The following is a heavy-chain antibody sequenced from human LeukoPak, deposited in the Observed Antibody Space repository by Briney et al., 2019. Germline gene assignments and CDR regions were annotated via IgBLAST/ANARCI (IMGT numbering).Heavy chain of an antibody. CDR3: ARARQLAINWFDP. V-gene: IGHV1-2*02. J-gene: IGHJ5*02. CDR1: GYTFTDYY. D-gene: IGHD6-13*01. Sequence: ASVKVSCKYSGYTFTDYYMHWVRQAPGQGLEWMGWINPNSGGTNYAQKFLGRVTMTRDTSISTAYMELSRLRSDDTAVYYCARARQLAINWFDPWGQGTLVTVSS. CDR2: INPNSGGT.